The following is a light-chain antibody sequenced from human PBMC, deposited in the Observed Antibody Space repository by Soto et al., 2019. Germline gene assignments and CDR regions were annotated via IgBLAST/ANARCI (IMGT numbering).Light chain of an antibody. CDR3: CSYAGSSTWV. V-gene: IGLV2-23*01. Sequence: QSALTQPASVSGSPGQWIAISCTGTSSDVGSYNLVSWYQQHPGKAPKLMIYEGSKRPSGVSNRISGSKSGNTASLTISGLQAEDEADYYCCSYAGSSTWVFGGGTKVTVL. CDR1: SSDVGSYNL. J-gene: IGLJ3*02. CDR2: EGS.